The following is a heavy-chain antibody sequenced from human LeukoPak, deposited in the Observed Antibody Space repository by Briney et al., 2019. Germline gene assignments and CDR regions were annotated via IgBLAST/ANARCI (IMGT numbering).Heavy chain of an antibody. Sequence: GASVKVSCKASGYTFTGYYMHWVRQAPGQGLEWMGWINPNSGGTNYAQRFQGRVTMTRDTSISTAYMELSRLRSDDTAVYYCATGYYSGSHATAPFDYWGQGTLVTVSS. CDR2: INPNSGGT. J-gene: IGHJ4*02. CDR1: GYTFTGYY. CDR3: ATGYYSGSHATAPFDY. V-gene: IGHV1-2*02. D-gene: IGHD1-26*01.